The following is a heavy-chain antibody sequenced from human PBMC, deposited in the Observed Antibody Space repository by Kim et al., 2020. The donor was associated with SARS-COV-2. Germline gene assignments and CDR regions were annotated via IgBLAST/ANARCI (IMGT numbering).Heavy chain of an antibody. Sequence: GGSLRLSCAASGFTFSSYGMHWVRQAPGKGLEWVAVISYDGSNKYYADSVKGRFTISRDNSKNTLYLQMNSLRAEDTAVYYCAKDYGILAPGAFDIWGQGTMVTVSS. CDR2: ISYDGSNK. V-gene: IGHV3-30*18. CDR3: AKDYGILAPGAFDI. J-gene: IGHJ3*02. CDR1: GFTFSSYG. D-gene: IGHD3-9*01.